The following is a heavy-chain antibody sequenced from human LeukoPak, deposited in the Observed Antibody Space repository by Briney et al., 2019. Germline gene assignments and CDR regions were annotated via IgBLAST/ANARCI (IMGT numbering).Heavy chain of an antibody. CDR1: GYSISSGYY. J-gene: IGHJ6*02. D-gene: IGHD5/OR15-5a*01. V-gene: IGHV4-38-2*02. Sequence: KPSETLSLTCTVSGYSISSGYYWGWIRQPPGKGLEWIGSIYHSGSTYYNPSLKSRVTISVDTSKNQFSLKLSSVTAADTAVYYCARDLSRYDYYYYGMDVWGQGTTVTVSS. CDR3: ARDLSRYDYYYYGMDV. CDR2: IYHSGST.